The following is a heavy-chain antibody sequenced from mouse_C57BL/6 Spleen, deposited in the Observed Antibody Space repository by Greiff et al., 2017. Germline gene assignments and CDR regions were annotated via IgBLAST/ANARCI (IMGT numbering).Heavy chain of an antibody. Sequence: VQLQQSGAELVKPGASVKISCKASGYAFSSYWMNWVKQRPGKGLEWIGQIYPGDGDTNYNGKFKGKATLTADKSSSTAYMQLSSLTSADSAVYFGARAYYYGSRGGAWFAYWGQGTLVTVSA. CDR2: IYPGDGDT. J-gene: IGHJ3*01. CDR1: GYAFSSYW. D-gene: IGHD1-1*01. V-gene: IGHV1-80*01. CDR3: ARAYYYGSRGGAWFAY.